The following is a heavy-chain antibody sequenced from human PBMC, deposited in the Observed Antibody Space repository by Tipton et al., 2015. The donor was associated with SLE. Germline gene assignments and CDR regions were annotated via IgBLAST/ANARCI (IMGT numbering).Heavy chain of an antibody. Sequence: TLSLTCGVFGGSFSGYYWTWVRQPPGKGLEWIGEINHTGNTNYSPSLKSRVTISVDTSTNQFSLNLSSLTAADTAVYYCTRGRPAHGGWFDPWARGTVVTVSS. CDR1: GGSFSGYY. V-gene: IGHV4-34*01. CDR3: TRGRPAHGGWFDP. D-gene: IGHD3-16*01. J-gene: IGHJ5*02. CDR2: INHTGNT.